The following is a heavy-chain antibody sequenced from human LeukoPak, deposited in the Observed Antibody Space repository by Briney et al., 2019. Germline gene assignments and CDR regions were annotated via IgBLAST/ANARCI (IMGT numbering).Heavy chain of an antibody. J-gene: IGHJ4*02. CDR3: ARASAAGTHLDY. CDR2: IYYSGST. Sequence: SETLSLTCTVSGGSISSYFWSWIRQPPGKGLEWIGYIYYSGSTNYNPSLKSRVTISVDTSKNQFSLKLSSVTAADTAVYYCARASAAGTHLDYWGQGTLVTVSS. CDR1: GGSISSYF. V-gene: IGHV4-59*12. D-gene: IGHD6-13*01.